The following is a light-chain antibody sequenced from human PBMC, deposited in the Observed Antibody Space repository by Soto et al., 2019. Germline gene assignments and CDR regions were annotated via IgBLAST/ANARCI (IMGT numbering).Light chain of an antibody. Sequence: QSALTQPASGSGSPGQSITISCTGTSSDVGGYNYVSWYQQHPGKAPKLMIYDVSNRPSGVSNPFSGSKSGNTASLTISGLQAEDEADYYCSSDTSSSTLVVFGTGTKLTVL. V-gene: IGLV2-14*01. CDR3: SSDTSSSTLVV. CDR2: DVS. CDR1: SSDVGGYNY. J-gene: IGLJ1*01.